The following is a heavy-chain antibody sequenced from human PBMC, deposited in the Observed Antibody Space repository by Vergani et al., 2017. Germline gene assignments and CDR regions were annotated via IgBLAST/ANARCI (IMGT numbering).Heavy chain of an antibody. CDR3: ARLAHYYDSGGYSSVEHDY. CDR2: IYYSGST. CDR1: GGSISSGGYY. Sequence: QVQLQESGPGLVKPSQTLSLTCTVSGGSISSGGYYWSWIRQHPGKGLEWIGYIYYSGSTYYNPSLKSRVTISVDTSKNQFSLKLSSVTAADTAVYYCARLAHYYDSGGYSSVEHDYWGQGTLVTVSS. J-gene: IGHJ4*02. V-gene: IGHV4-31*03. D-gene: IGHD3-22*01.